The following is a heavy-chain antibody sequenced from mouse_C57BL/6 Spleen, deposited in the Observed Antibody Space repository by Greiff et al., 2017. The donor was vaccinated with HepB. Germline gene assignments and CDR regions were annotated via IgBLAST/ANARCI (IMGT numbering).Heavy chain of an antibody. Sequence: DVQLLQSEAGLVQPGSSMKLSCTASGFTFTDYYMSWVRPVPEKGLEWVANINYDGSSTYYLDSLKSRFIISRDNAKTILYLQMSSLKSEDTAPYYCARGGCIYYGNYYYAMDYWGQGTSVTVSS. V-gene: IGHV5-16*01. CDR1: GFTFTDYY. CDR3: ARGGCIYYGNYYYAMDY. J-gene: IGHJ4*01. D-gene: IGHD2-1*01. CDR2: INYDGSST.